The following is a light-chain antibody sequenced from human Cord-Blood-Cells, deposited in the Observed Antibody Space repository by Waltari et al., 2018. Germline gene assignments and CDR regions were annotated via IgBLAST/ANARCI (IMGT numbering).Light chain of an antibody. Sequence: QSALTPPASVAGSPRQSNTISCTGTSSDVGSYNLVSWYQQHPGKAPKLMLYEVSKRPSGVSNRFSGSKSGNTASLTISGLQAEDEADYYCCSYAGSSTFGVFGGGTKLTVL. V-gene: IGLV2-23*02. J-gene: IGLJ3*02. CDR3: CSYAGSSTFGV. CDR2: EVS. CDR1: SSDVGSYNL.